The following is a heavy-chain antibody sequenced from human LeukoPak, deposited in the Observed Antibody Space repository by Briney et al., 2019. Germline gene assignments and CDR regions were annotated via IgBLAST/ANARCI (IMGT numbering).Heavy chain of an antibody. D-gene: IGHD3-22*01. CDR1: GGSISSGGYY. CDR3: ARGETFYYDSSGYYPTGFDY. Sequence: SQTLSLTCTVSGGSISSGGYYWSWIRQHPGKGLEWIGYIYYSGSTYYNPSLKSRVTISVDTSKNQFSLKLSSVTAADTAVYYCARGETFYYDSSGYYPTGFDYWGQGTLVTVSS. J-gene: IGHJ4*02. CDR2: IYYSGST. V-gene: IGHV4-31*03.